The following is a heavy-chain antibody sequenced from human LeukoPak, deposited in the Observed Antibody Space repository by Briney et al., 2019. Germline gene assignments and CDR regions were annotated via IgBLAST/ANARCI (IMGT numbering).Heavy chain of an antibody. J-gene: IGHJ4*02. D-gene: IGHD3-10*01. Sequence: ASVTVSFKASGYTFTHYYIHWVRQAPGQGLEWMGWINPNSGGTNYAQKFQGRVTMTRGTSISTAYMELSSLRSDDTAVYYCARALPMFRGLTSWDYWGQGTLVIVSS. CDR3: ARALPMFRGLTSWDY. V-gene: IGHV1-2*02. CDR1: GYTFTHYY. CDR2: INPNSGGT.